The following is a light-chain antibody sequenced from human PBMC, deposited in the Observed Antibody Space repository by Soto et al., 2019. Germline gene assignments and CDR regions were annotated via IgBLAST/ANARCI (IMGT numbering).Light chain of an antibody. V-gene: IGKV3-15*01. J-gene: IGKJ3*01. CDR2: GAS. Sequence: EVVMTQSPATLSLSPGERATLSCRASQSDSSDLAWYQQKPGQAPRLLIYGASTRATDIPARFSGGGSGTEFTLTISNLQSEDFGIYYCQQYNDWPPITFGPGTKVDIK. CDR3: QQYNDWPPIT. CDR1: QSDSSD.